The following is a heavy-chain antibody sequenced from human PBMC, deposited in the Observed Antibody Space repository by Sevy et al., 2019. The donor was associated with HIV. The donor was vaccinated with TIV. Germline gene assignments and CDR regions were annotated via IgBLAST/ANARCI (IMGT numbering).Heavy chain of an antibody. V-gene: IGHV3-49*04. D-gene: IGHD1-1*01. CDR3: TRWKGDQSLFDY. Sequence: GGSLRLSCAASGFTFGDYAMNWVRQAPGKGLEWVAFLKSKASGGTLHHAAYGQGRLTISTDDSKNDPYLQMNDLKTEDTAVYYCTRWKGDQSLFDYWGQGALVTVSS. J-gene: IGHJ4*02. CDR1: GFTFGDYA. CDR2: LKSKASGGTL.